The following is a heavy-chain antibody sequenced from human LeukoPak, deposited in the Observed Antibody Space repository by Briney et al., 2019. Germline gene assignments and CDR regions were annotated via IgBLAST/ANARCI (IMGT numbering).Heavy chain of an antibody. CDR2: ISGSGGST. D-gene: IGHD6-19*01. Sequence: GGSLRLSCAASGFTFSSYAMSWVRQAPGKGLEWVSDISGSGGSTYYADSVKGRFTISRDNSKNTLYLQKNSLRAEDTAVYYCAKDRRYGSGWSRDDYWGQGTLVTVSS. CDR1: GFTFSSYA. CDR3: AKDRRYGSGWSRDDY. J-gene: IGHJ4*02. V-gene: IGHV3-23*01.